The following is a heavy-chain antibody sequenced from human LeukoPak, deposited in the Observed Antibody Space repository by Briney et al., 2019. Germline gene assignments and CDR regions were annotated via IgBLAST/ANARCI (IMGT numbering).Heavy chain of an antibody. J-gene: IGHJ4*02. CDR2: INHSGST. Sequence: SQTLSLTCTVSGGSISSGGYYWSWIRQPPGKGLEWIGEINHSGSTNYNPSLKSRVTISVDTSKNQFSLKLSSVTAADTAVYYCARGRIAARPSRPTDFDYWGQGTLVTVSS. CDR1: GGSISSGGYY. D-gene: IGHD6-6*01. CDR3: ARGRIAARPSRPTDFDY. V-gene: IGHV4-30-2*01.